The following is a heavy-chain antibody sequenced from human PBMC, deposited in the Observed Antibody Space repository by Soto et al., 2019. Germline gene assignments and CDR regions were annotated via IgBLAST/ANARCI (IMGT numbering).Heavy chain of an antibody. CDR1: GGTFSSYA. Sequence: ASVKVSCKASGGTFSSYAISWVRQAPGQGLEWMGGIIPIFGTANYAQKLQGRVTMTTDTSTSTAYMELRSLRSDDTAVYYCARVEGIAAAGPGYYYYGMDVWGQGTTVTVSS. CDR3: ARVEGIAAAGPGYYYYGMDV. D-gene: IGHD6-13*01. V-gene: IGHV1-69*05. J-gene: IGHJ6*02. CDR2: IIPIFGTA.